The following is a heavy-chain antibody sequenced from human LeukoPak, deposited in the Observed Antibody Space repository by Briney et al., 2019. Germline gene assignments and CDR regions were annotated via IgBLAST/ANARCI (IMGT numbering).Heavy chain of an antibody. D-gene: IGHD6-13*01. CDR1: GGSISSYY. CDR3: ARSSSSWPAYWFDP. CDR2: IYTSGST. Sequence: SETLSLTCTVFGGSISSYYWSWIRQPAGKGLEWIGRIYTSGSTNYNPSLKSRVTMSVDTSKNQFSLKLSSVTAADTAVYYCARSSSSWPAYWFDPWGQGTLVTVSS. J-gene: IGHJ5*02. V-gene: IGHV4-4*07.